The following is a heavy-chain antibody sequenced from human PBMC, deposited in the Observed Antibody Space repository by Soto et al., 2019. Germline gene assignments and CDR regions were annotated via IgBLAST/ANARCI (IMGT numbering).Heavy chain of an antibody. CDR1: GFTFSSYA. J-gene: IGHJ6*03. Sequence: EVQLLESGGGLVQPGGSLRLSCAASGFTFSSYAMSWVRQAPGKGLEWVSAISGSGGSTYYADSVKGRFTISRDNSKNTLYLQMNSLRAEDTAVYYCAKDPFVTRAAPYYYYYMDVWGKGTTVTVSS. V-gene: IGHV3-23*01. CDR2: ISGSGGST. CDR3: AKDPFVTRAAPYYYYYMDV. D-gene: IGHD2-15*01.